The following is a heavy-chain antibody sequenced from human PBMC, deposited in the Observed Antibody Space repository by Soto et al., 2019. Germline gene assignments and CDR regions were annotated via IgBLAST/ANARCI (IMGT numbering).Heavy chain of an antibody. J-gene: IGHJ6*02. Sequence: QLQLQESGSGLVKPSQTLSLTCAVSGGSISSGGYSWSWIRQPPGKVLEWIGYIYHSGSTYYNPSLKSRVTISVDRSKNQFSLKLSSVTAADTAVYYCARVFGDPPNYYYYGMDVWGQGTTVTVSS. CDR1: GGSISSGGYS. CDR2: IYHSGST. CDR3: ARVFGDPPNYYYYGMDV. D-gene: IGHD4-17*01. V-gene: IGHV4-30-2*01.